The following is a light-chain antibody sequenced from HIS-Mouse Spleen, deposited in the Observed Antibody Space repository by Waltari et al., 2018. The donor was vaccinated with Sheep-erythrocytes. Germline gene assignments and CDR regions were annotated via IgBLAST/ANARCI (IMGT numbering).Light chain of an antibody. J-gene: IGLJ3*02. V-gene: IGLV3-25*03. CDR2: KDS. Sequence: SYELTPPPSVSVSPGQTARIPCSGDALPKQSAYWYQQKPGQPPVLVIYKDSERPSGIPERFSGSSSGTTVTLTISGVQAEDEADYYCQSADSSGKVFGGGTKLTVL. CDR1: ALPKQS. CDR3: QSADSSGKV.